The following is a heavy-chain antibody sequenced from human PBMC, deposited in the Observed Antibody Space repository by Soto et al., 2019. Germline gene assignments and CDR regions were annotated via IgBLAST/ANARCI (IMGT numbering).Heavy chain of an antibody. CDR3: ARAADYDFWSGYYTDYYYGMDV. J-gene: IGHJ6*02. CDR1: GGTFSSYA. V-gene: IGHV1-69*13. CDR2: IIPIFGTA. D-gene: IGHD3-3*01. Sequence: ASVKVSCKASGGTFSSYAISWVRQAPGQGLEWMGGIIPIFGTANYAQKFQGRVTITADESTSTAYMELSSLRSEDTAVYYCARAADYDFWSGYYTDYYYGMDVWGQGTTVTVSS.